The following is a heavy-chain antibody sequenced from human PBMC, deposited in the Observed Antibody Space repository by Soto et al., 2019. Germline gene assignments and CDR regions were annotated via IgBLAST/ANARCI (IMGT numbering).Heavy chain of an antibody. CDR1: GFTFSSYG. D-gene: IGHD2-15*01. J-gene: IGHJ6*02. CDR3: AKSGYCSGGSCSYYYYGMDV. CDR2: ISYDGSNK. V-gene: IGHV3-30*18. Sequence: PGGSLRLSCAASGFTFSSYGMHWVRQAPGNGLEWVAVISYDGSNKYYADSVKGRFTISRDNSKNTLYLQMNSLRAEDTAVYYCAKSGYCSGGSCSYYYYGMDVWGQGTTVTVSS.